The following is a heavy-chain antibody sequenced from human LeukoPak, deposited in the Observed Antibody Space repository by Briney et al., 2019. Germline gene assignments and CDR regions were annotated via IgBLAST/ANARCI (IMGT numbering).Heavy chain of an antibody. D-gene: IGHD6-13*01. CDR3: ASVRIAAADSY. J-gene: IGHJ4*02. CDR2: ISSSSSYI. Sequence: GGSLRLSCAASRFTFSSYSMNWVRQAPGKGLEWVSSISSSSSYIYYADSVKGRFTISRDNAKNSLYLQMNSLRAEDTAVYYCASVRIAAADSYWGQGTLVTVSS. CDR1: RFTFSSYS. V-gene: IGHV3-21*01.